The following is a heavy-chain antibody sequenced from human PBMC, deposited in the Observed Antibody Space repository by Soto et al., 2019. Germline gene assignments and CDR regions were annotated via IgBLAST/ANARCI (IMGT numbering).Heavy chain of an antibody. Sequence: EVQLVESGGVVVQPGGSLRLSCAASGFTFDDYTMHWVRQAPGKGLEWVSLISWDGGSTYYADSVKGRFTISRDNRKNSLYLQMNSLRTEDTALYYCAKGAITDFWSGTLYYFDYWGQGPLVTVSS. D-gene: IGHD3-3*01. CDR3: AKGAITDFWSGTLYYFDY. CDR2: ISWDGGST. J-gene: IGHJ4*02. V-gene: IGHV3-43*01. CDR1: GFTFDDYT.